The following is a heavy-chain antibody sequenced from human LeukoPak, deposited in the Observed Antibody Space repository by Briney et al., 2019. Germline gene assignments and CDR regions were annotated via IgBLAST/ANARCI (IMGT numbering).Heavy chain of an antibody. D-gene: IGHD6-13*01. CDR2: ISGSSGDST. Sequence: PGGSLRLSCAASGFTFSNYAVSWVRQAPGKGLDWVSAISGSSGDSTYYADSVKGRFTISRDNSKNTLYLQMNSLRAEDTAVYYCAKDLEAAALYYYYYMDVWGKGTTVTVSS. V-gene: IGHV3-23*01. CDR1: GFTFSNYA. CDR3: AKDLEAAALYYYYYMDV. J-gene: IGHJ6*03.